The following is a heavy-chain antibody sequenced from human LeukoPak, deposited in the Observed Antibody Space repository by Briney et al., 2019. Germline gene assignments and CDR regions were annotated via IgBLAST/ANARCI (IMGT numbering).Heavy chain of an antibody. CDR2: ISYDGSNK. Sequence: PGGSLRLSCAASGFTFSSYAMHWVRQAPGKGLEWVAVISYDGSNKYYADSVKGRFTISRDNSKNTLYLQMNSLRAEDTAVYYCARDHGGWYFDYWGQGTLVTVSS. D-gene: IGHD6-19*01. CDR1: GFTFSSYA. CDR3: ARDHGGWYFDY. J-gene: IGHJ4*02. V-gene: IGHV3-30*04.